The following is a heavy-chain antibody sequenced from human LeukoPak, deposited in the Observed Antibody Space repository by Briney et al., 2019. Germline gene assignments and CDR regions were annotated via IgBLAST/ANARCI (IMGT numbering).Heavy chain of an antibody. CDR2: LNPKSGGT. CDR3: ARNDWNDPWFDP. D-gene: IGHD1-1*01. V-gene: IGHV1-2*02. J-gene: IGHJ5*02. Sequence: ASVKVSCKASGYTFTGYYIHWVRQAPGQGLEWMGWLNPKSGGTNYAQNYQGRVTMTRDTIINTAYMELSRLRSDDTAVYYCARNDWNDPWFDPWGQGTLVTVSS. CDR1: GYTFTGYY.